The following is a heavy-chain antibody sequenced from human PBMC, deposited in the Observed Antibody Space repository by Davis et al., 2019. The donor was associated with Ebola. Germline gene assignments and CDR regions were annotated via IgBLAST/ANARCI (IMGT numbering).Heavy chain of an antibody. J-gene: IGHJ4*02. D-gene: IGHD2-8*01. Sequence: LSLTCAASGFTFSSYLMSWVRQAPGKGLEWVAVISYDGSNKYYADSVKGRFTISRDNSKNTLYLQMNSLRAEDTAVYYCARGVRHQWLHLDYWGQGTLVTVSS. CDR3: ARGVRHQWLHLDY. CDR1: GFTFSSYL. V-gene: IGHV3-30*03. CDR2: ISYDGSNK.